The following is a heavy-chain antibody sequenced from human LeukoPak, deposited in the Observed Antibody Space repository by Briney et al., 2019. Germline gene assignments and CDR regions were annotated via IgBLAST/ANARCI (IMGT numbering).Heavy chain of an antibody. Sequence: SETLSLTCAVYGGSFSGYYWSWIRQPPGKGLEWIGEINHSGSTNYHTSLKSRVTISVDTSKNQFSLKLSSVTAADTAVYYCARGRAVAGKGPYFDYWGQGTLVTVSS. D-gene: IGHD6-19*01. CDR3: ARGRAVAGKGPYFDY. J-gene: IGHJ4*02. CDR1: GGSFSGYY. V-gene: IGHV4-34*01. CDR2: INHSGST.